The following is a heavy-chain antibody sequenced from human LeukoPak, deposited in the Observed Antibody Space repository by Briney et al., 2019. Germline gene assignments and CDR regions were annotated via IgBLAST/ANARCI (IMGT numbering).Heavy chain of an antibody. CDR3: ARDFDFYFDY. CDR1: GFXFTSYG. V-gene: IGHV3-33*01. J-gene: IGHJ4*02. Sequence: GRSLRLSCAASGFXFTSYGMHWVRQAPGKGLEWGAVIWYDGSNKYYADSVKGRFTISKDNANNMVYLQMNSLRAEDTAVYYCARDFDFYFDYWGQGTLVTVSS. D-gene: IGHD3-9*01. CDR2: IWYDGSNK.